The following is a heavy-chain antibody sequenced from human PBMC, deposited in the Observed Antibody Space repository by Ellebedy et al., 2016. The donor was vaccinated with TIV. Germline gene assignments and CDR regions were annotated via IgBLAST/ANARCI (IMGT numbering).Heavy chain of an antibody. D-gene: IGHD3-10*01. CDR3: ARGPRRGVPNWFDP. CDR2: IYYSGST. CDR1: GGSISSYY. V-gene: IGHV4-59*08. Sequence: MPSETLSLTCTVSGGSISSYYRSRIRQPPGKGLEWIGYIYYSGSTNYNPSLKSRVTISVDTSKNQFSLKLSSVTAADTAVYYCARGPRRGVPNWFDPWGQGTLVTVSS. J-gene: IGHJ5*02.